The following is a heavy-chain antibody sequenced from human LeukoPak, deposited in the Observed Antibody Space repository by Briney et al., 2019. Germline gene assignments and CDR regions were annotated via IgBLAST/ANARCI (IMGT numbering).Heavy chain of an antibody. CDR3: ATAIAGYLDY. CDR2: ISAYNGNT. CDR1: DYTSTSYG. J-gene: IGHJ4*02. D-gene: IGHD1-26*01. Sequence: ASVKVSCKASDYTSTSYGISWVRQAPGQRLEWMGWISAYNGNTNYAQKLQGRVTMTTDTSTSTAYTELRSLRSDDTAVYYWATAIAGYLDYWGQGTLVTVSS. V-gene: IGHV1-18*01.